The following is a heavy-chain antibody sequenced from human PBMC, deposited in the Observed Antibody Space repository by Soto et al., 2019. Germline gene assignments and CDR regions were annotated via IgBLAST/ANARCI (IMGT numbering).Heavy chain of an antibody. CDR1: GGSISSYY. CDR2: IYYSGST. Sequence: SETLSLTCTVSGGSISSYYWSWIRQPPGKGLEWIGYIYYSGSTNYNPSLKSRVTISVDTSKNQFSLKLSSVTAADTAVYYCARLDYDSSGYYYFDYWGQGTLVTVS. D-gene: IGHD3-22*01. V-gene: IGHV4-59*01. J-gene: IGHJ4*02. CDR3: ARLDYDSSGYYYFDY.